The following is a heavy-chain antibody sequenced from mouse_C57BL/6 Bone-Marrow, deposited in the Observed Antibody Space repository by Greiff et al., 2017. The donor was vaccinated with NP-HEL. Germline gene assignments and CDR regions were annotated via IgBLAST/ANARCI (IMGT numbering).Heavy chain of an antibody. V-gene: IGHV1-18*01. D-gene: IGHD1-1*01. CDR3: ARGNYYGSSYWYFDV. CDR2: INPTNGGT. CDR1: GYTFTDYN. Sequence: VQLKQSGPELVKPGASVKIPCKASGYTFTDYNMDWVKQSHGKSLEWIGDINPTNGGTIYNQKFKGKATLTVDKSSSTAYMELRSLTSEDTAVYYCARGNYYGSSYWYFDVWGTGTTVTVSS. J-gene: IGHJ1*03.